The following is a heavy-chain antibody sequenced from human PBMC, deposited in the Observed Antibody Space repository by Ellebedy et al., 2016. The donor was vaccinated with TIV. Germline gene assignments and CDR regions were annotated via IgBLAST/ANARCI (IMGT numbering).Heavy chain of an antibody. CDR2: ISNSGSTK. D-gene: IGHD1-26*01. V-gene: IGHV3-48*03. CDR1: GFSLSSYE. Sequence: GESLKIPCVAPGFSLSSYEMNWVRQAPGKGLAWVSFISNSGSTKYYADSVKGRFTISRDNANNSLFLQMNALRAEDTALYYWARVSNHYSGSFQLDFWGQGSLVTVSS. J-gene: IGHJ4*02. CDR3: ARVSNHYSGSFQLDF.